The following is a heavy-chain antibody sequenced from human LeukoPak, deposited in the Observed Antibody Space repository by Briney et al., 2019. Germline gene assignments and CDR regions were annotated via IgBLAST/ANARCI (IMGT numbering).Heavy chain of an antibody. CDR1: GYTFTSYG. D-gene: IGHD3-3*01. J-gene: IGHJ5*02. CDR3: ARDVLKGYYDFWSGYYKDNWFDP. V-gene: IGHV1-18*01. CDR2: ISAYNGNT. Sequence: APVKVSCKASGYTFTSYGISWVRQAPGQGLEWMGWISAYNGNTNYAQKLQGRVTMTTDTSTSTAYMELRSLRSDDTAVYYCARDVLKGYYDFWSGYYKDNWFDPWGQGTLVTVSS.